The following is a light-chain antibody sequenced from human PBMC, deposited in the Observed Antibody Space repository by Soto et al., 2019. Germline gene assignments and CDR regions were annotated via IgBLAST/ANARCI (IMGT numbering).Light chain of an antibody. CDR3: QKYNSAPFT. J-gene: IGKJ3*01. Sequence: DIQMTQSPSSLSTYVGDRVTITCRASQDIGSSLAWYQQKPGKLPNLLIYGASTLQSGVPSRFSGSGSGTYFTLTISSPRPDDVASYYCQKYNSAPFTFGPGTKVDLK. CDR1: QDIGSS. CDR2: GAS. V-gene: IGKV1-27*01.